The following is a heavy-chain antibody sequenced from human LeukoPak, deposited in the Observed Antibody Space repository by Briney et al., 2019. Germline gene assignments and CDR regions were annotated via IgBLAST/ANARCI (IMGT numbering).Heavy chain of an antibody. CDR1: GFTFSSYS. CDR3: ARDGGNDYGDYVDYYYMDV. J-gene: IGHJ6*03. D-gene: IGHD4-17*01. Sequence: GGSLRLSCAASGFTFSSYSMNWVRQAPGKGLEWVSSISSSSSYIYYADSVKGRFTISRDNAKNSLYLQMNSLRAEDTAVYYCARDGGNDYGDYVDYYYMDVWGKGTTVTVSS. V-gene: IGHV3-21*01. CDR2: ISSSSSYI.